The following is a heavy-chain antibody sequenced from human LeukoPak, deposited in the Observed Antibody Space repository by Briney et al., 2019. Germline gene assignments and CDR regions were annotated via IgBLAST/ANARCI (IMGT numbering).Heavy chain of an antibody. CDR1: GYTLTELS. V-gene: IGHV1-24*01. Sequence: GASVKVSCKVSGYTLTELSMHWVRQAPGKGLEWMGGFDPEDGETIYAQKFQGRVTMTEDTSTDTAYMELRSLRSDDTAVYYCARAYCSGGSCYFDDYWGQGTLVTVSS. CDR2: FDPEDGET. J-gene: IGHJ4*02. CDR3: ARAYCSGGSCYFDDY. D-gene: IGHD2-15*01.